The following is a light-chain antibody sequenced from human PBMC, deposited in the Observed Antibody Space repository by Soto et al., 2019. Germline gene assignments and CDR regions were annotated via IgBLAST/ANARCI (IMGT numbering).Light chain of an antibody. Sequence: QAVVTQPPSASGTPGQRVSISCSGSSTNIGSNTVNWYQQLPGTAPKLLIFIDNQRPSGVPDRFSGSKSGNTASLTISGLQAEDEADYYCCSYAGSYSYVFGTGTKLTVL. CDR1: STNIGSNT. J-gene: IGLJ1*01. V-gene: IGLV1-44*01. CDR2: IDN. CDR3: CSYAGSYSYV.